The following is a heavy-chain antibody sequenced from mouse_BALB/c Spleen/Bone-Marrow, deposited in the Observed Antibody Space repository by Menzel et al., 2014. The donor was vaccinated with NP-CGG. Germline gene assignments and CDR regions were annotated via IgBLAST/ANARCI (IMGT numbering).Heavy chain of an antibody. CDR1: GFSLTSYG. V-gene: IGHV2-6-1*01. CDR2: IWSDGST. Sequence: VHLVESGPGLVSPSQSLSITCTLSGFSLTSYGVHWVRQPPGKGLEWLVVIWSDGSTTYNSALKSRLSISKDNSKSQVFLKMNSLQTDDTAMYYCARHYYGSSYWYFDVWGAGTTVTVSS. D-gene: IGHD1-1*01. CDR3: ARHYYGSSYWYFDV. J-gene: IGHJ1*01.